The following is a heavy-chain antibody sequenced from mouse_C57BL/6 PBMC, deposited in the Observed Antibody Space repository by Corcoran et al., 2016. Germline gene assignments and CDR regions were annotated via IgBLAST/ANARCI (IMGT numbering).Heavy chain of an antibody. CDR3: ARDYYYGY. CDR2: INPNNGGT. J-gene: IGHJ2*01. D-gene: IGHD1-1*01. CDR1: GYTFTDYY. Sequence: EVQLQQSGPELVKPGASVKISCKASGYTFTDYYMNWVKQSHGKSLEWIGDINPNNGGTSYNQKFKGKATLTVDKSSSTAYMELRSLTSEDSAVYYCARDYYYGYWGQGTTLTVSS. V-gene: IGHV1-26*01.